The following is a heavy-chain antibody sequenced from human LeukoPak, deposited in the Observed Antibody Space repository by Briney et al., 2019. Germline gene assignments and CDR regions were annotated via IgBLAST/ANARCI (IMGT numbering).Heavy chain of an antibody. CDR3: ARGDLYSGNPAAARIPGFYYYGMDV. D-gene: IGHD4-23*01. CDR1: GGSISSSSYY. Sequence: PSETLSLTCTVSGGSISSSSYYWGWIRQPPGKGLEWIGSIYYSGSTYYNPSLKSRVTISVDTSKNQFSLKLSSVTAADTAVYYCARGDLYSGNPAAARIPGFYYYGMDVWGQGTTVTVSS. CDR2: IYYSGST. J-gene: IGHJ6*02. V-gene: IGHV4-39*01.